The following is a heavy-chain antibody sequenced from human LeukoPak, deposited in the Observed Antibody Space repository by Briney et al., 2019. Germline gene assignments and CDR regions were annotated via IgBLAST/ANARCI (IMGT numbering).Heavy chain of an antibody. CDR3: AKGGMSMIRGGAFDY. D-gene: IGHD3-10*01. J-gene: IGHJ4*02. Sequence: GGSLRLSCRVSGITFGNYDMSWVRQAPGKGREWVSGVSGSGDSKYYVDSVEGRFTIYRDNSKNTLFLQMDILGAEDTAVYYCAKGGMSMIRGGAFDYWGQGSRVTVSS. CDR1: GITFGNYD. V-gene: IGHV3-23*01. CDR2: VSGSGDSK.